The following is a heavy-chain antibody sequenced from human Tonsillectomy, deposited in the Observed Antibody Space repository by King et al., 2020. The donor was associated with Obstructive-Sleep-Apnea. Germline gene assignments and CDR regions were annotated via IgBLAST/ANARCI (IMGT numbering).Heavy chain of an antibody. V-gene: IGHV3-23*04. CDR2: ISGSGGNT. Sequence: VQLVESGGGLVQPGGSLRLSCAASGFTFSSYAMSWVRQAPGKGLEWVSTISGSGGNTYYADSVKGRFTISRDNSKNTLYLQMNRLRAEDTAVYYCAKDSSNYYYYYGMDVWGQGTTVTVSS. J-gene: IGHJ6*02. CDR1: GFTFSSYA. CDR3: AKDSSNYYYYYGMDV.